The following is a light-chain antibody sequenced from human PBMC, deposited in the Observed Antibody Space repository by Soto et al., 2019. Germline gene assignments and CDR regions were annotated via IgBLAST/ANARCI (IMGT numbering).Light chain of an antibody. CDR1: QSISSW. CDR2: KAS. V-gene: IGKV1-5*03. Sequence: DIQMTQSPSTLSASVGDRVTITCRASQSISSWLAWYQQKPGKAPKLLIYKASSLESGVPSRFSGSGSGTEFTLTISSLQPDDFPTYYCQQYNNYPWTCGQGTKVDIK. CDR3: QQYNNYPWT. J-gene: IGKJ1*01.